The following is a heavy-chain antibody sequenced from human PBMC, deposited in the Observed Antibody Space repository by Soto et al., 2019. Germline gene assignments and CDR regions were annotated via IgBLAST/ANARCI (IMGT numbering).Heavy chain of an antibody. V-gene: IGHV4-61*03. CDR3: ARDKGSVDYTWGTYRSRGYFEN. J-gene: IGHJ4*02. Sequence: SETLSLTCNVSGDSINVSGGSITSFYWSWLRQSPERGREWIGNIYYSGSTTYNLSLKNRVSISIDMSSNHLTLRLISVTAADTADYYCARDKGSVDYTWGTYRSRGYFENWGQGVLVTVSS. CDR1: GDSINVSGGSITSFY. D-gene: IGHD3-16*02. CDR2: IYYSGST.